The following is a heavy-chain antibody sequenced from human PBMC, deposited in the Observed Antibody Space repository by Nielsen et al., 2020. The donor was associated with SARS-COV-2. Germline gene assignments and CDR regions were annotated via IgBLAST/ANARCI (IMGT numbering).Heavy chain of an antibody. V-gene: IGHV4-34*01. CDR1: GFTFSSYW. Sequence: ESLKISCAASGFTFSSYWMSWVRQAPGKGLEWIGEINHSGSTNYNPSLKSRVTISVDTSKNQFSLKLSSVTAADTAVYYCARSREPKYYYYYYMDVWGKGTTVTVSS. J-gene: IGHJ6*03. CDR2: INHSGST. D-gene: IGHD1-14*01. CDR3: ARSREPKYYYYYYMDV.